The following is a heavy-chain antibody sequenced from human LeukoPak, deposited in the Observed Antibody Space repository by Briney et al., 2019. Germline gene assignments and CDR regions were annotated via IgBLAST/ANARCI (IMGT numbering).Heavy chain of an antibody. J-gene: IGHJ3*02. CDR1: GYTFTSYA. CDR3: ARAYDSSGYSPYIDI. Sequence: ASVKVSCKASGYTFTSYAMHWVRQAPGQRLEWMGWINAGNGNTKYSQEFQGRVTITRDTSASTAYMELSSLRSEDMAVYYCARAYDSSGYSPYIDIWGQGTMVTVSS. D-gene: IGHD3-22*01. V-gene: IGHV1-3*03. CDR2: INAGNGNT.